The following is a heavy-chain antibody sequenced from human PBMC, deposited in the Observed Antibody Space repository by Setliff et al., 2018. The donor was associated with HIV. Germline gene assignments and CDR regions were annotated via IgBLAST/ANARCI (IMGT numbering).Heavy chain of an antibody. V-gene: IGHV4-31*03. CDR3: ARGGVSVNWFDP. CDR1: GGSISSGGYY. Sequence: SETLSLTCTVSGGSISSGGYYWSWIRQHPGKGLEWIGYIYYSGSTYYNPYLKSRVTISVDTSKNQFSLKLSSVTAADTSVYYCARGGVSVNWFDPWGQGTLVTVSS. D-gene: IGHD4-17*01. CDR2: IYYSGST. J-gene: IGHJ5*02.